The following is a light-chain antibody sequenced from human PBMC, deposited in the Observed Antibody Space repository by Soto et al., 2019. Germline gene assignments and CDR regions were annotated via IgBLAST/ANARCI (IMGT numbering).Light chain of an antibody. Sequence: DIQMTQSPSSLSASVGDRVTITCRASQGSRSDVGWFQQKPGKAPKRLIYGASSLQSGVPSRFRGSGSGTKFPLPIHSLQPEDFATYYCLKHRNCPRTFGHGTKLEV. CDR3: LKHRNCPRT. CDR1: QGSRSD. J-gene: IGKJ1*01. V-gene: IGKV1-17*01. CDR2: GAS.